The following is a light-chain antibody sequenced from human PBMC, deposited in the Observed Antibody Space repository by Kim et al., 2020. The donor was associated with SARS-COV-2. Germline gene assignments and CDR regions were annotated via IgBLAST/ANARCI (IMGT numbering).Light chain of an antibody. J-gene: IGLJ3*02. CDR2: YDS. CDR3: QVWDSSSAHVV. V-gene: IGLV3-21*04. Sequence: SYELTQPPSVSEAPGKTARITCGGNNIGSNSVHWYQQRPGQAPVVVIYYDSDRPSGIPERFSGYNSGNTATLTNIRVEAGDEADYYCQVWDSSSAHVVFGGGTQLTVL. CDR1: NIGSNS.